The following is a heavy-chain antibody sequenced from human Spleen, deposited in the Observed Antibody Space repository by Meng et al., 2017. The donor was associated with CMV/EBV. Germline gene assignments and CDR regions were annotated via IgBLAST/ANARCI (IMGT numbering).Heavy chain of an antibody. J-gene: IGHJ4*02. CDR2: ISYDGSNY. CDR3: AREFVVAPS. CDR1: GFTFSSYA. D-gene: IGHD2-15*01. Sequence: GESLKISCAASGFTFSSYAMNWVRQAPGKGLEWVAVISYDGSNYYYADSVKGRFTISRDNSKNSLYLQMNSLRAEDTAVYYCAREFVVAPSGGQGTLVTVSS. V-gene: IGHV3-30*04.